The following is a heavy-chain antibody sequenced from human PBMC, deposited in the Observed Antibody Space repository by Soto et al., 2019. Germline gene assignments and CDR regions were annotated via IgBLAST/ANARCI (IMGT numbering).Heavy chain of an antibody. CDR1: GYNFASHW. CDR3: ATLAGTGSYRDLYFDN. J-gene: IGHJ4*02. D-gene: IGHD1-26*01. Sequence: GESLKISCKGSGYNFASHWIGWVRQMPGKGLEWMGIILPGDSYTTYSPSFQGQVTVSADQSISTVYLQWSSLKASDTALYYCATLAGTGSYRDLYFDNWGQGXPVTVYS. V-gene: IGHV5-51*01. CDR2: ILPGDSYT.